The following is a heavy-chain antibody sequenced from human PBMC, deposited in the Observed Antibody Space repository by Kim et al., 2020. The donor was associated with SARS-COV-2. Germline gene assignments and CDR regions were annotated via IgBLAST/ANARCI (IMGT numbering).Heavy chain of an antibody. Sequence: TKSPPSLHRRVTISVDTSKNQFSLKLSSVTAADTAVYYCARSPLWLPFDYWGQGTLVTVSS. CDR2: T. V-gene: IGHV4-59*01. D-gene: IGHD3-10*01. J-gene: IGHJ4*02. CDR3: ARSPLWLPFDY.